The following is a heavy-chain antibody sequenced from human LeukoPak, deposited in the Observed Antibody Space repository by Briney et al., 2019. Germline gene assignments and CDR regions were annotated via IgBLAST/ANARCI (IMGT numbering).Heavy chain of an antibody. J-gene: IGHJ4*02. Sequence: PGGSLRLSCAASGFTFSDYYMSWIRQAPGKGLEWVSYISSSGSTIYYADSVKGRFTISRDNAKNTLYLQMNSLRDEDTGIYYCARDERGNWNDTPRYWGQGTLVTVSS. D-gene: IGHD1-1*01. CDR3: ARDERGNWNDTPRY. CDR2: ISSSGSTI. V-gene: IGHV3-11*04. CDR1: GFTFSDYY.